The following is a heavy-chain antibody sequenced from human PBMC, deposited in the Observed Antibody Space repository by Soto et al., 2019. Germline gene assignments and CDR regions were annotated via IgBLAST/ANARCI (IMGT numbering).Heavy chain of an antibody. V-gene: IGHV4-59*01. CDR1: GGCISSYY. CDR2: IYYSGST. CDR3: AREGLGGPYFDY. Sequence: SETLSLTCTVSGGCISSYYWSWIRQPPGKGLEWIGYIYYSGSTNYNPSLKSRVTISVDTSKNQFSLKLSSVTAADTAVYYCAREGLGGPYFDYWGQGTLVTSPQ. J-gene: IGHJ4*02. D-gene: IGHD6-19*01.